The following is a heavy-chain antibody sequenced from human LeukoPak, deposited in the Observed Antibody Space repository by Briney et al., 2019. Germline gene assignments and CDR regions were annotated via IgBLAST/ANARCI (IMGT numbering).Heavy chain of an antibody. V-gene: IGHV4-59*01. CDR1: GGSISSYY. CDR2: IYYSGST. CDR3: ARVANYYDSSGYYSYFDY. D-gene: IGHD3-22*01. J-gene: IGHJ4*02. Sequence: SETLSLTCTVSGGSISSYYWSWIQQPPGKGLEWIGYIYYSGSTNYNPSLKSRVTISVDTSKNQFSLKLSSVTAADTAMYYCARVANYYDSSGYYSYFDYWGQGTLVTVSS.